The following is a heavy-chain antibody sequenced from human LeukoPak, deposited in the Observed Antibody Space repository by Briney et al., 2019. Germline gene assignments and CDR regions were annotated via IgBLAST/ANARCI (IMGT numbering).Heavy chain of an antibody. V-gene: IGHV4-61*01. J-gene: IGHJ4*02. CDR1: GGSVSSGSYY. D-gene: IGHD3-22*01. CDR2: IYYSGST. CDR3: ASSPNYYDSSGYRSLFDY. Sequence: SETLSLTCTVSGGSVSSGSYYWSWIRQPPGKGLEWIGYIYYSGSTNYNPSLKSRVTISVDTSKNQFSLKLSSVTAADTAVYYCASSPNYYDSSGYRSLFDYWGQGTLVTVSS.